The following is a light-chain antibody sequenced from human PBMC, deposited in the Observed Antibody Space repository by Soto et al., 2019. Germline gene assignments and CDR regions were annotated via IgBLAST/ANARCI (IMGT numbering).Light chain of an antibody. CDR2: DAS. CDR1: QSVGGF. J-gene: IGKJ3*01. Sequence: EIVLTQSPATLSLSPGERATLSCRASQSVGGFLAWYQQRSGQTPRLLIYDASKRAPGIPARFSASGSGTDFTLTISSLEPEDFAVFSCQPRSNWLGTFGPGTKVDIK. V-gene: IGKV3-11*01. CDR3: QPRSNWLGT.